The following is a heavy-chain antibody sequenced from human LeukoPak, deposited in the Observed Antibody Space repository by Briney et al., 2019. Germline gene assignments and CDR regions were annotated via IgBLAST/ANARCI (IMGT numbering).Heavy chain of an antibody. Sequence: GGSLRLSCAASGFTFSSYAMHWVRQAPGKGLEWVAVISYDGSNKYYADSVKGRFTISRDNSKNTLYLQMNSLRAEDTAVYYCAKGFCSGGSCSSGDYYYGMDVWGQGTTVTVSS. CDR3: AKGFCSGGSCSSGDYYYGMDV. CDR1: GFTFSSYA. V-gene: IGHV3-30*04. CDR2: ISYDGSNK. J-gene: IGHJ6*02. D-gene: IGHD2-15*01.